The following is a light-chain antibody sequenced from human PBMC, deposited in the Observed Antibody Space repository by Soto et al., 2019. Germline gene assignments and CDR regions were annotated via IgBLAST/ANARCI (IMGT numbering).Light chain of an antibody. Sequence: DIVMTQSPDSLAVSLGERATINCKSSQSVLYSSNNKNYLAWYQQKPGQPPKLLIYWASTREYGVPDRFSGSGSGTDFTLTISSLQAKDVAVYYCQQYYSPWTFGQGTKVEIK. J-gene: IGKJ1*01. CDR3: QQYYSPWT. CDR2: WAS. CDR1: QSVLYSSNNKNY. V-gene: IGKV4-1*01.